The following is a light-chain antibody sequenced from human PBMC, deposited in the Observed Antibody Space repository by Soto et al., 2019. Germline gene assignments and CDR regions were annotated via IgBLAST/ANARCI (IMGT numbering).Light chain of an antibody. CDR1: SSNIGAGYD. Sequence: QSVLTQPPSVSGVPGQRVTISCTGSSSNIGAGYDVHWYQQLPGTAPKLLTYGNSNRPSGVPDRFSGSKSGTSASLAITGLQAEDEADYYCQSYDSSLSGSDVFGTGTKVTVL. CDR2: GNS. V-gene: IGLV1-40*01. CDR3: QSYDSSLSGSDV. J-gene: IGLJ1*01.